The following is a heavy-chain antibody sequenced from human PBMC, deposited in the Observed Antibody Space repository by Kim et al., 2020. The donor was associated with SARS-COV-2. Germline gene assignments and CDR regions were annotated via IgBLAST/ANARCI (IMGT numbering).Heavy chain of an antibody. CDR2: IHPSGGRT. CDR3: AREGEMATVDF. Sequence: ASVKVSCKASGYTFTSHYIHWVRQAPGQGLEWVGIIHPSGGRTNYAQKFQGRVTMTWDTSTSTVYMEMSSLRSEDTAVHYCAREGEMATVDFWGQGTLVT. V-gene: IGHV1-46*01. J-gene: IGHJ4*02. CDR1: GYTFTSHY. D-gene: IGHD4-4*01.